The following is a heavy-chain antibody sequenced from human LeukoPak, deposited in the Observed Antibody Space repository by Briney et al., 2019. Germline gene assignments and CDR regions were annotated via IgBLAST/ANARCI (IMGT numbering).Heavy chain of an antibody. CDR1: GASISSNNYY. Sequence: PSETLSLTCTVSGASISSNNYYWGWVRQPPGKGLEWIGEIYHSGSTNYNPSLKSRVTISVDKSKNQFSLKLSSVTAADTAVYYCARAQDAFDIWGQGTMVTVSS. V-gene: IGHV4-39*07. CDR3: ARAQDAFDI. J-gene: IGHJ3*02. CDR2: IYHSGST.